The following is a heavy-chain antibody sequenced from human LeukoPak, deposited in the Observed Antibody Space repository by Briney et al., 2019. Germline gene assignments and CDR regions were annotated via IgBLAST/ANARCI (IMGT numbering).Heavy chain of an antibody. J-gene: IGHJ4*02. CDR1: GYTFTSYD. CDR2: MNPNSGNT. V-gene: IGHV1-8*01. CDR3: ATETGIAAAVLDY. Sequence: GASVKVSYKASGYTFTSYDINWVRQATGQGLEWMGWMNPNSGNTGYAQKFQGRVTMTRNTSISTAYMELSSLRSEDTAVYYCATETGIAAAVLDYWGQGTLVTVSS. D-gene: IGHD6-13*01.